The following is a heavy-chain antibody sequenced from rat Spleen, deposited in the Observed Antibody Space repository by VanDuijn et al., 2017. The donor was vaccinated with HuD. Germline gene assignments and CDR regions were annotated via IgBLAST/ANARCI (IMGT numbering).Heavy chain of an antibody. Sequence: EVQLVESDGGLVQPGRSLKLSCAASGFTFSDYYMAWVRQAPTKGLEWVATISYDGRRNYYRDSVKGRFTISRDNAKSTLYLQINSLRSEDAATYYCARPHSSHYVMDAWGQGASVTVSS. CDR1: GFTFSDYY. CDR2: ISYDGRRN. D-gene: IGHD1-8*01. CDR3: ARPHSSHYVMDA. J-gene: IGHJ4*01. V-gene: IGHV5-29*01.